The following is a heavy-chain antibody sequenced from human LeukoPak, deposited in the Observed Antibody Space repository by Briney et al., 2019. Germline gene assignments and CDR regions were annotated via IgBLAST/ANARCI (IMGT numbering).Heavy chain of an antibody. CDR2: ISSSGSTI. V-gene: IGHV3-48*04. Sequence: GGSLRLSCAASGFTFSSYAMSWVRQAPGKGLEWVSYISSSGSTIYYADSVKGRFTISRDNAKNSLYLQMNSLRAEDTAIHYCATYRQVLLPFESWGQGTLVTVSS. D-gene: IGHD2-8*02. CDR1: GFTFSSYA. J-gene: IGHJ4*02. CDR3: ATYRQVLLPFES.